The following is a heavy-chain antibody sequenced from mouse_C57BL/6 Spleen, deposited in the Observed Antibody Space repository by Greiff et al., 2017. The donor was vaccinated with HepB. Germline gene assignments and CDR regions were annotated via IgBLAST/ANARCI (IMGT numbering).Heavy chain of an antibody. V-gene: IGHV5-9*01. CDR2: ISGGGGNT. J-gene: IGHJ2*01. CDR1: GFTFSSYT. Sequence: EVQLVESGGGLVKPGGSLKLSCAASGFTFSSYTMSWVRQTPEKRLEWVATISGGGGNTYYPDSVKGRFTISRDNAKNTLYLQMSSLRCEDTALYYCARHDYYGSSYYFDYWGQGTTLTVSS. D-gene: IGHD1-1*01. CDR3: ARHDYYGSSYYFDY.